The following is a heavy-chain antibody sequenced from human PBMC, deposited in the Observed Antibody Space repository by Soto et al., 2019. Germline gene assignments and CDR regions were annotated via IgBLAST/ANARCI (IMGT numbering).Heavy chain of an antibody. D-gene: IGHD6-6*01. CDR3: ARGKIRHSSSSRVSTAFDI. V-gene: IGHV4-34*01. CDR2: INHSGST. CDR1: GGSFSGYY. Sequence: SETLSLTCAVYGGSFSGYYWSWIRQPPGKGLEWIGEINHSGSTNYNPSLKSRVTISVDTSKNQFSLKLSSVTAADTAVYYCARGKIRHSSSSRVSTAFDIWGQGTMVTVSS. J-gene: IGHJ3*02.